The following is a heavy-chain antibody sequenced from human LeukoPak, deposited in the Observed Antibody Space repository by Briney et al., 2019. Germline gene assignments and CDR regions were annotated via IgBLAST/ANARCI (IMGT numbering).Heavy chain of an antibody. CDR1: GGSISSYY. V-gene: IGHV4-59*01. Sequence: SETLSLTCTVSGGSISSYYWSWIRQPPGKGLEWIGYIYYSGSTNYNPSLKSRVTISVDTSKNQFSLKLSSVTAADTAVYYCARSAYPRRRWFDPWGQGTLVTVPS. CDR2: IYYSGST. D-gene: IGHD3-16*01. CDR3: ARSAYPRRRWFDP. J-gene: IGHJ5*02.